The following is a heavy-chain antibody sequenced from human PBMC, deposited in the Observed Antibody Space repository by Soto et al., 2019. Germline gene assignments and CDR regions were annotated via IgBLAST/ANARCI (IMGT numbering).Heavy chain of an antibody. V-gene: IGHV3-23*01. CDR2: ISGSGGST. CDR3: AKEYYDILTGYRHFDY. J-gene: IGHJ4*02. Sequence: LRLSCAASGFTFSSYAMSWVRQAPGKGLEWVSAISGSGGSTYYADSVKGRFTISRDNSKNTLYLQMNSLRAEDTAVYYCAKEYYDILTGYRHFDYWGQGTLVTVSS. D-gene: IGHD3-9*01. CDR1: GFTFSSYA.